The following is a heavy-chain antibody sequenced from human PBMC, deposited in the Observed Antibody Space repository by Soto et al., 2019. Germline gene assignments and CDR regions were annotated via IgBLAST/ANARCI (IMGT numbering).Heavy chain of an antibody. CDR3: ARGYLAGYYYGMDV. CDR1: GGTFSSYA. Sequence: GASVKVSCKASGGTFSSYAISWVRQAPGQGLEWMGGIIPIFGTANYAQKFQGRVTITADESTSTAYMELSSLRPEDTAVYYCARGYLAGYYYGMDVWGQGTTVPVSS. D-gene: IGHD1-1*01. V-gene: IGHV1-69*13. J-gene: IGHJ6*02. CDR2: IIPIFGTA.